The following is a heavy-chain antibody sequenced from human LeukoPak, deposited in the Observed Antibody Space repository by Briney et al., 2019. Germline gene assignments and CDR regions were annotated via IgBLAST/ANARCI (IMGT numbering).Heavy chain of an antibody. CDR3: ATYTHYYDSSVPSYFDY. Sequence: ASVKVSCKASGYTFTSYGISWVRQAPGQGLEWMGWINAYNGNTNYAQKLQGRVTMTTDTSTSTAYMELRSLRSDDTAVYYCATYTHYYDSSVPSYFDYWGQGTLVTVS. V-gene: IGHV1-18*01. J-gene: IGHJ4*02. CDR1: GYTFTSYG. D-gene: IGHD3-22*01. CDR2: INAYNGNT.